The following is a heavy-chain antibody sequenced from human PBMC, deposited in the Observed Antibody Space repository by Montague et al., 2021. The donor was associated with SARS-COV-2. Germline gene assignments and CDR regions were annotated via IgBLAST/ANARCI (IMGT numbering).Heavy chain of an antibody. J-gene: IGHJ5*02. V-gene: IGHV4-34*01. D-gene: IGHD3-22*01. CDR2: INHSGST. Sequence: SETRSLTCAVYGGSFSGYYWSWIRQPPGKGLEWIGEINHSGSTNXNPSLKSRVTISVDTSKNQFSLKLSSVTAADTAVYYCARGPRITMIVVVITDTWFDPWGQGTLVTVSS. CDR3: ARGPRITMIVVVITDTWFDP. CDR1: GGSFSGYY.